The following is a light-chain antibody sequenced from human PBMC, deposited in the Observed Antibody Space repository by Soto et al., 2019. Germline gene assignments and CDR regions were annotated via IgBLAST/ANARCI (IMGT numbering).Light chain of an antibody. Sequence: EIVLTQSPATLSLSPGERATLSCGASQSVSSNLAWYQQKPGQAPRLLIYGASTRATGIPARFSGSGSGTEFTLTISSLQSEDFAVYYCQQYNNWPWTFGQGTKVDIK. CDR3: QQYNNWPWT. CDR1: QSVSSN. J-gene: IGKJ1*01. V-gene: IGKV3-15*01. CDR2: GAS.